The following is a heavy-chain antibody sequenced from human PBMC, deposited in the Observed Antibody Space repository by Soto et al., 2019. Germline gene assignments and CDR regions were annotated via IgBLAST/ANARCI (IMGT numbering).Heavy chain of an antibody. Sequence: GASVKVSCKASGYTFTSYAMHWVLQAPGQRLEWMGWINAGNGNTKYSQKFQGRVTITRDTSASTAYMELSSLRSEDTAVYYCARGRGGYLYYFDYWGQGTLVTVSS. CDR1: GYTFTSYA. D-gene: IGHD5-12*01. CDR3: ARGRGGYLYYFDY. J-gene: IGHJ4*02. V-gene: IGHV1-3*01. CDR2: INAGNGNT.